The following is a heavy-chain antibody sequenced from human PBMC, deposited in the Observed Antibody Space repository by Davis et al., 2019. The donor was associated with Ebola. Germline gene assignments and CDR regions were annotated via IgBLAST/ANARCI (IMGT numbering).Heavy chain of an antibody. V-gene: IGHV3-30*03. J-gene: IGHJ2*01. CDR3: ARAGEYSSSWYGWYFDL. Sequence: PGGSLRLSCAASGFTFSNAWMSWVRQAPGKGLEWVAVISSDGSNKYYADSVKGRFTISRDNSKNTLYLQMNSLRGEDTAVYYFARAGEYSSSWYGWYFDLWGRGTLVTVSS. CDR2: ISSDGSNK. CDR1: GFTFSNAW. D-gene: IGHD6-13*01.